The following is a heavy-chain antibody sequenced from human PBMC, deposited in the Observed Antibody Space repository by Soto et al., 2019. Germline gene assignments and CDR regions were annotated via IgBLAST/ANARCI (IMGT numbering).Heavy chain of an antibody. Sequence: QVQLVQSGAEVKKPGSSVKVSCKASGGTFSSYAISWVRQAPGQGLEWLGGIIPIFGTASYAQKFQGRVTIKADKSTSTAYMELSSLRSEDTAVYYCVTKSLPGFGESDYWGQGTLVTVSS. CDR1: GGTFSSYA. D-gene: IGHD3-10*01. J-gene: IGHJ4*02. CDR3: VTKSLPGFGESDY. CDR2: IIPIFGTA. V-gene: IGHV1-69*06.